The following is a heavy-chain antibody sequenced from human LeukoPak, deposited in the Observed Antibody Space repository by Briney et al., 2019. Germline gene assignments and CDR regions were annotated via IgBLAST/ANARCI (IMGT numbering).Heavy chain of an antibody. CDR2: ISGSGGST. D-gene: IGHD3-3*01. V-gene: IGHV3-23*01. CDR1: GFTFSSYA. J-gene: IGHJ4*02. CDR3: AKDSEWGHDFWSGLPYDY. Sequence: GGSLRLSCAASGFTFSSYAMGWVRQAPGKGLEWVSAISGSGGSTYYADSVKGRFTISRDNSKNTLYLQMNSLRAEDTAVYYCAKDSEWGHDFWSGLPYDYWGQGTLVTVSS.